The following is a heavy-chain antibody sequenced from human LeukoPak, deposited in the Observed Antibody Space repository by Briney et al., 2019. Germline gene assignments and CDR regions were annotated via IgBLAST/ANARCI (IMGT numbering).Heavy chain of an antibody. CDR2: INKDESTT. CDR3: ATDRGYLQFDY. J-gene: IGHJ4*02. V-gene: IGHV3-7*01. CDR1: GFTFRSYT. Sequence: PGRSLRLSCAASGFTFRSYTMHWVRQAPGKGLEWLANINKDESTTNYIDSVRGRFTISRDNAKNLLYLQVNSLRAEDTAVYYCATDRGYLQFDYWGQGTLVTVSS. D-gene: IGHD3-22*01.